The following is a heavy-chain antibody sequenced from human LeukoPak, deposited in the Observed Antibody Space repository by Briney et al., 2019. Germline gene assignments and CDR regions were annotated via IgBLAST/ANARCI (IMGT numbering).Heavy chain of an antibody. CDR1: GFTFSSYS. D-gene: IGHD1-26*01. V-gene: IGHV3-21*01. CDR3: ARDGKSGSYVNFQH. J-gene: IGHJ1*01. CDR2: ISSSSSYI. Sequence: GGSLRLSCAASGFTFSSYSMNWVRQAPGKGLEWVSSISSSSSYIYYADSVKGRFTISRDNAKNSLYLQMNSLRAEDTAVYYCARDGKSGSYVNFQHWGQGTRVTVSS.